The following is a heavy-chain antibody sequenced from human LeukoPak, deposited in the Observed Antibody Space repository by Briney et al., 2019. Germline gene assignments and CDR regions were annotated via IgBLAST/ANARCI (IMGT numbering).Heavy chain of an antibody. Sequence: GGSLRLSCAASGFTFDDYGMSWVRQAPGKGLEWVSGINWNSGSTGYADSVKGRFTISRDNAKNSLYLQMNSLRAEDTAVYYCARAQYYDFWSGYYFDYWGQGTLVTVSS. J-gene: IGHJ4*02. D-gene: IGHD3-3*01. CDR1: GFTFDDYG. CDR2: INWNSGST. CDR3: ARAQYYDFWSGYYFDY. V-gene: IGHV3-20*04.